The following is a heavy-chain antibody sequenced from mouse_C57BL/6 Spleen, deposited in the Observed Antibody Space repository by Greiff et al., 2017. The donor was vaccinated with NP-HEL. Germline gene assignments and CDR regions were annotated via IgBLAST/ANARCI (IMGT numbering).Heavy chain of an antibody. CDR2: IDPENGDT. CDR1: GFNIKDDY. V-gene: IGHV14-4*01. J-gene: IGHJ2*01. D-gene: IGHD4-1*01. Sequence: VQLQQSGAELVRPGASVKLSCTASGFNIKDDYMHWVKQRPEQGLEWIGWIDPENGDTEYASKFQGKATIPADTSSNTAYLPLSSLTSEDTAVYYCTKTGTRYFDYWGQGTTLTVSS. CDR3: TKTGTRYFDY.